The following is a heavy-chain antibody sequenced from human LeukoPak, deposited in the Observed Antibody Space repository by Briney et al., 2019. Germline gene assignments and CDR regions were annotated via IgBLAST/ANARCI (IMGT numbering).Heavy chain of an antibody. Sequence: SLRLSCAASGFTFSNYAMSWVRQAPGKGLESVSAISGSGGSTYYADSVKGRFTISRDNSKNTLYLQMNSLRAEDTAVYYCAKLPRGYSYGPQYWGQGTLVTVSS. V-gene: IGHV3-23*01. CDR3: AKLPRGYSYGPQY. J-gene: IGHJ4*02. CDR1: GFTFSNYA. CDR2: ISGSGGST. D-gene: IGHD5-18*01.